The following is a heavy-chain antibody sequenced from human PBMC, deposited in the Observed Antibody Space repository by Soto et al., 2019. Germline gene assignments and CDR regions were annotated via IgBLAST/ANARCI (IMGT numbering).Heavy chain of an antibody. CDR3: ARDRRYFDWLLSGYYYYGMDV. CDR2: IYHSGST. D-gene: IGHD3-9*01. CDR1: GGSLSSSNW. Sequence: TLSLTCAVSGGSLSSSNWWSWVRQPPGKGLEWIGEIYHSGSTNYNPSLKSRVTISVDKSKNQFSLKLSSVTAADTAVYYCARDRRYFDWLLSGYYYYGMDVWGQGTTVTVSS. J-gene: IGHJ6*02. V-gene: IGHV4-4*02.